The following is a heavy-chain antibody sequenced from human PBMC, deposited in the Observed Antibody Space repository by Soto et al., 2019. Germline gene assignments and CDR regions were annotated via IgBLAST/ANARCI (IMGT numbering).Heavy chain of an antibody. CDR3: ARGGWNCSGGSCYPAEYFQH. CDR2: INAGNGNT. D-gene: IGHD2-15*01. V-gene: IGHV1-3*01. CDR1: GYTFTSYA. J-gene: IGHJ1*01. Sequence: ASVKVSCKASGYTFTSYAMHWVRQAPGQRLEWMGWINAGNGNTKYSQKFQGRVTITRDTSASTAYMELSSLRSEDTAVYYCARGGWNCSGGSCYPAEYFQHWGQGTLVTVSS.